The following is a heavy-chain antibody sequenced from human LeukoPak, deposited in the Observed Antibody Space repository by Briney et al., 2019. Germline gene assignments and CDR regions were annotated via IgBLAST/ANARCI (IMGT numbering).Heavy chain of an antibody. D-gene: IGHD6-19*01. J-gene: IGHJ3*02. Sequence: PGGSLRLSCAASGFTVSSNYMSWVRQAPGKGLEWVSGISASGGSTNYADSVRGRFTISRDNSKNTLYVQMNSLRDEDTAVYYCADDIAVAGAHDAFDIWGQGTMVTVSS. CDR3: ADDIAVAGAHDAFDI. CDR1: GFTVSSNY. CDR2: ISASGGST. V-gene: IGHV3-23*01.